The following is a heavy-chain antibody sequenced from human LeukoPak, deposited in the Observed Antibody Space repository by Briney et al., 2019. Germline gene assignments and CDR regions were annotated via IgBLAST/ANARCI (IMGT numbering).Heavy chain of an antibody. J-gene: IGHJ6*02. D-gene: IGHD5-18*01. CDR2: IRSKAYGGTT. V-gene: IGHV3-49*03. CDR1: GFTFGDYA. CDR3: TRDVKPGYTYATGSKYGMDV. Sequence: GGSLRLSCTASGFTFGDYAMSWFRQAPGKGLEWVGFIRSKAYGGTTEYAASVRGRFTISRDDSNSVAHLQMNSLKTEDTAVYYCTRDVKPGYTYATGSKYGMDVWGQGTTVTVSS.